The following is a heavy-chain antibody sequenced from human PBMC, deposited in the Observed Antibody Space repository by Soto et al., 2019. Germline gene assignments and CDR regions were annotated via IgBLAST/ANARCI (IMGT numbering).Heavy chain of an antibody. J-gene: IGHJ4*02. V-gene: IGHV3-21*01. CDR3: ASLTYYDSSGYSCY. Sequence: EVQLVESGGGLVKPGGSLRLSCAASGFTFSSYSMNWVRQAPGKGLEWVSSISSSSSYIYYADSVKGRFTISRDNGKNALYLQMNSLRAEDTAGYYFASLTYYDSSGYSCYWVQGTLVTVSS. CDR1: GFTFSSYS. D-gene: IGHD3-22*01. CDR2: ISSSSSYI.